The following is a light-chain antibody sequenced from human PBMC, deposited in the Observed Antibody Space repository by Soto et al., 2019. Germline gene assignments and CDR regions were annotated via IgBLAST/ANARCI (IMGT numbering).Light chain of an antibody. V-gene: IGLV2-18*01. J-gene: IGLJ1*01. CDR2: EVS. CDR3: SLYTSSNNPPFV. CDR1: SSDVGSYNR. Sequence: QSALTQPPPVSGSPGQSVTISCTGTSSDVGSYNRVSWYQQPPGTAPKLMIYEVSNRPSGVPDRFSGSKSGNTASLTISGLQAEGEADYYCSLYTSSNNPPFVFGTGTKVTVL.